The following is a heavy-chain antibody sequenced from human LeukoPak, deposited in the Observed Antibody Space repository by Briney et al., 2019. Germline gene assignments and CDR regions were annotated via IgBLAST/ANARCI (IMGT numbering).Heavy chain of an antibody. Sequence: PGGTLRLSCAASGFIFSSYGMSWVRRAPGKGLEWVSGISGSGGSTYYADSVKGRFTISRDSSKNTLYLQMNSLRAKDTAVYYCAKDRAPTTGSSDYWGQGTLVTVSS. CDR3: AKDRAPTTGSSDY. CDR1: GFIFSSYG. V-gene: IGHV3-23*01. J-gene: IGHJ4*02. CDR2: ISGSGGST. D-gene: IGHD3-10*01.